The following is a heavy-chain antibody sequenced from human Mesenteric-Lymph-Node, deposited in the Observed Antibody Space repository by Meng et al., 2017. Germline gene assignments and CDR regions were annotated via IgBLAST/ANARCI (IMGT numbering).Heavy chain of an antibody. V-gene: IGHV4-34*01. CDR3: ARAPIVVVVAATRYYYYYGMDV. CDR2: INHSGST. Sequence: SETLSLTCAVSGYYWSWIRQPPGKGLEWIGEINHSGSTNYNPSLKSRVTISVDTSKNQFSLKLSSVTAADTAVYYCARAPIVVVVAATRYYYYYGMDVWGQGTTVTVSS. D-gene: IGHD2-15*01. J-gene: IGHJ6*02. CDR1: GYY.